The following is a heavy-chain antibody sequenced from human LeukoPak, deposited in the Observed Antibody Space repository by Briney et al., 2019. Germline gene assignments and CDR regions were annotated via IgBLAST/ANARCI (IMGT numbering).Heavy chain of an antibody. CDR2: INPNSGGT. CDR3: ASSSGWYSRTVWFDP. Sequence: GASVKVSCKASGYTFTGYYMHWVRQAPGQGLEWMGWINPNSGGTNYAQKFQGRVTMTRDTSISTAYMELSRLRSDDTAVYYCASSSGWYSRTVWFDPWGQGTLVTVSS. V-gene: IGHV1-2*02. D-gene: IGHD6-19*01. CDR1: GYTFTGYY. J-gene: IGHJ5*02.